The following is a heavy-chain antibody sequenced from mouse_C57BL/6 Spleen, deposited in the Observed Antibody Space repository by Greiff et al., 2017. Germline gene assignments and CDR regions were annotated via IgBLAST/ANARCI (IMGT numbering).Heavy chain of an antibody. J-gene: IGHJ4*01. CDR2: ILPGRGST. CDR1: GYTFTGYW. CDR3: ARYDYEAMDY. Sequence: QVQLQQSGAELMKPGASVKLSCKATGYTFTGYWIEWVKQRPGHGLEWIGEILPGRGSTNYNVKFKGKATFTADTTSTTAYMQLSSLTTEDSAICYCARYDYEAMDYWGQGTSVTVSS. V-gene: IGHV1-9*01.